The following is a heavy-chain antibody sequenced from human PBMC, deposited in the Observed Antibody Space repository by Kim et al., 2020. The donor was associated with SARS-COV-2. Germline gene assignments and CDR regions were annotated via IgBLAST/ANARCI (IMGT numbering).Heavy chain of an antibody. D-gene: IGHD3-22*01. CDR1: GGSFSGYY. V-gene: IGHV4-34*01. J-gene: IGHJ4*02. Sequence: SETLSLTCAVYGGSFSGYYWSWIRQPPGKGLEWIGEINHSGSTNYNPSLKSRVTISVDTSKNQFSLKLSSVTAADTAVYYCARSRGYDSSGYKGAVDYWGQGTLVTVSS. CDR3: ARSRGYDSSGYKGAVDY. CDR2: INHSGST.